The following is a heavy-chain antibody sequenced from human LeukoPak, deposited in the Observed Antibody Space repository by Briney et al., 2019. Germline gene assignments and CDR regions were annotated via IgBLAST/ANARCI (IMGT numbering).Heavy chain of an antibody. V-gene: IGHV5-51*01. J-gene: IGHJ3*02. CDR2: IYPGDSAT. CDR3: ALGRRGAAGAFDI. Sequence: GESLKIPCKGSGYSYTSYWIGWVRQMPGKGLEWMGIIYPGDSATRYSPSFQGQVTISADKSISTAYLQWSSLKASDTAKYYCALGRRGAAGAFDIWGQGTLVTVSS. D-gene: IGHD3-10*01. CDR1: GYSYTSYW.